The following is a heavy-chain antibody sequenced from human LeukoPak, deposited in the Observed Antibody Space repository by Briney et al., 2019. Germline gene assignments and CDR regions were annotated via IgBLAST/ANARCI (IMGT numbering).Heavy chain of an antibody. V-gene: IGHV4-39*01. J-gene: IGHJ4*02. Sequence: SETLSLTCTVSGGSISSSSYYWGWVRQPPGKGLEWIGCIYYSASTYYNPSLKSRVTISVDTSKNQFSLKLSSVTAPDTAVYYCARQSRPSWFGELNPYYFDYWGQGTLITVSS. D-gene: IGHD3-10*01. CDR3: ARQSRPSWFGELNPYYFDY. CDR2: IYYSAST. CDR1: GGSISSSSYY.